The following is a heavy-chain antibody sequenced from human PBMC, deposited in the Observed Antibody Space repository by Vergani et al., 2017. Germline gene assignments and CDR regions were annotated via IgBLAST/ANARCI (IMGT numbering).Heavy chain of an antibody. D-gene: IGHD2-21*02. V-gene: IGHV1-69*01. CDR1: GGTFSSYA. Sequence: QVQLVQSGAEVKKPGSSVKVSCKASGGTFSSYAISWVRQAPGQGLEWMGGIIPIFGTANYGQKFQGRVTITADAATSTAYRELSSLRSEDTGVYYCARSWCGGDCPRDYYGMDVWGQGSTVTVAS. CDR2: IIPIFGTA. CDR3: ARSWCGGDCPRDYYGMDV. J-gene: IGHJ6*02.